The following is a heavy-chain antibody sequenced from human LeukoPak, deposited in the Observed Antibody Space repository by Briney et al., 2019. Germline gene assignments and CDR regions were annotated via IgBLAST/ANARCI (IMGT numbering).Heavy chain of an antibody. CDR3: ARAGSSGYCVY. J-gene: IGHJ4*02. CDR2: INSDGSTT. Sequence: GGSLRLSCAASGFTFSNYWMHWVRQAPGKGLVWVSRINSDGSTTSYADSVKGRFTISRDNAKNTPYLQMNSLRAEDTAVYYCARAGSSGYCVYWGQGALVTVSS. CDR1: GFTFSNYW. V-gene: IGHV3-74*01. D-gene: IGHD3-22*01.